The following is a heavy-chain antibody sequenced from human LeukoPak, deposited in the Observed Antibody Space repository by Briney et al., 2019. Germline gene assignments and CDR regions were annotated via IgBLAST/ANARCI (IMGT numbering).Heavy chain of an antibody. D-gene: IGHD5-12*01. CDR2: IYYSGST. J-gene: IGHJ4*02. CDR3: ARVRGGLRFLDY. V-gene: IGHV4-30-4*01. CDR1: GGSISSGDYY. Sequence: SQTLSLTCTVSGGSISSGDYYWSWIRQPPGKGLEWIGYIYYSGSTYYNPSLKGRVTISVDTSKNQFSLKLSSVTAADTAVYYCARVRGGLRFLDYWGQGTLVTVSS.